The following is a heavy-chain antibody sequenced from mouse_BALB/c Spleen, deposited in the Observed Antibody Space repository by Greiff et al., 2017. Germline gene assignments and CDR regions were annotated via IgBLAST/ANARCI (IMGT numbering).Heavy chain of an antibody. D-gene: IGHD1-1*01. CDR3: ARYGDYAMDY. CDR2: ISSGSSTI. V-gene: IGHV5-17*02. CDR1: GFTFSSFG. J-gene: IGHJ4*01. Sequence: DVKLEESGGGLVQPGGSRKLSCAASGFTFSSFGMHWVRQAPEKGLEWVAYISSGSSTIYYADTVNGRFTISRDNPKNTLFLQMTSLRSEDTAMYYCARYGDYAMDYWGQGTSVTVSS.